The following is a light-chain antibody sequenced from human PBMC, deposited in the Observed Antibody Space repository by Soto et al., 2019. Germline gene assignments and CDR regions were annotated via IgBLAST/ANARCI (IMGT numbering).Light chain of an antibody. CDR3: QQYGSSPPIT. CDR1: QSVSSSY. V-gene: IGKV3-20*01. Sequence: EIVLTQSPGTPSLSPGERATLSCRASQSVSSSYLAWYQQKPGQAPRLLIYGASSRATGIPDRFSGSGSGTDLTLTISRLEPEDFAVYYCQQYGSSPPITFGQGTRLEIK. J-gene: IGKJ5*01. CDR2: GAS.